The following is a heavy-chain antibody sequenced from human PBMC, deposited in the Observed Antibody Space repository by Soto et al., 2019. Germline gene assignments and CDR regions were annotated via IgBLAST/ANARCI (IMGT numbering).Heavy chain of an antibody. CDR3: APLEDGIEV. Sequence: GWSLRLSCAASGSTFSSYAMHLVRQAPGKGLEWVAVISYDGSNKYYADSVKGRFTISRDNSKNTLYLQMNSLRAEDTAVYYCAPLEDGIEVWGKGTKVTVSS. V-gene: IGHV3-30-3*01. J-gene: IGHJ6*04. D-gene: IGHD1-1*01. CDR2: ISYDGSNK. CDR1: GSTFSSYA.